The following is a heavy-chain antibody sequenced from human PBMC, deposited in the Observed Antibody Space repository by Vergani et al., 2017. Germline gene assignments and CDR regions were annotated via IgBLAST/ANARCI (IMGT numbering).Heavy chain of an antibody. CDR3: VRPVGPSAIADGYHV. CDR2: ISSSGSP. Sequence: QLQLQESGPGLVKPSETLSLSRRVSGDSISRSHYYWGFIRQRPGKGLEWIGSISSSGSPYYNPTLKSRLAFSVDTSKHLFSLRLQSVTATDTGMYYCVRPVGPSAIADGYHVWGEGRMVTVS. V-gene: IGHV4-39*02. D-gene: IGHD3-10*01. J-gene: IGHJ3*01. CDR1: GDSISRSHYY.